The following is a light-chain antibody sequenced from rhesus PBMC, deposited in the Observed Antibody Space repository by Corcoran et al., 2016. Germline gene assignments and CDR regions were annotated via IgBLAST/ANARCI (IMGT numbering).Light chain of an antibody. V-gene: IGKV1-22*01. Sequence: DIQMTQSPSSLSASVGDTVTITCRASQSIRNWLDWYQQKPGKAPKLLIYKASSLQSGVPSRFSGSGAGTDFTLTISSLQPEDFATYYCLQHSSSPFTFGPGTKLDIK. CDR3: LQHSSSPFT. CDR1: QSIRNW. J-gene: IGKJ3*01. CDR2: KAS.